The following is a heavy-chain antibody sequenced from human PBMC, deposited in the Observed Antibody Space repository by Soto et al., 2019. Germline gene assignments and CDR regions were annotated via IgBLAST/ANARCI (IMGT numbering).Heavy chain of an antibody. CDR3: AKVEGDYGWMAVYGMDV. J-gene: IGHJ6*02. D-gene: IGHD4-17*01. CDR1: GFTFSSYA. Sequence: GGSLRLSCAASGFTFSSYAMSWVRQAPGKGLEWVSAISGSGGSTYYADSVKGRFTISRDNSKNTLYLQMNSLRAEDTAVYYCAKVEGDYGWMAVYGMDVWGQGTTVTVSS. V-gene: IGHV3-23*01. CDR2: ISGSGGST.